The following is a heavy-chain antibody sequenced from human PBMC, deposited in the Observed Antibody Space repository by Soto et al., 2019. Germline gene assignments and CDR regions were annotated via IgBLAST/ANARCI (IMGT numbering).Heavy chain of an antibody. D-gene: IGHD4-17*01. Sequence: QVQLQESGPGLVKPSQTLSLTCNVSGGSISSGGYYWTWIRQHPGKGLEWIGYIYYSGTTYYNPSLKSRVTISVDTSKNLFSLKLSSVTAADTAVYYCARGNMTKENDYWGQGALVTVSS. V-gene: IGHV4-31*03. CDR3: ARGNMTKENDY. CDR1: GGSISSGGYY. CDR2: IYYSGTT. J-gene: IGHJ4*02.